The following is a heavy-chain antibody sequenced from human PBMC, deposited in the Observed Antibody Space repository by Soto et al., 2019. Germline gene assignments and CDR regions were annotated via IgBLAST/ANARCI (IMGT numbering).Heavy chain of an antibody. J-gene: IGHJ6*02. CDR2: ISSSSSYI. CDR3: ARDMATAMVPITGMDV. CDR1: GFTFSSYS. Sequence: GGSMRLSCAASGFTFSSYSMNWVRQAPGKGLEWVSSISSSSSYIYYADSVKGRFTISRDNAKNSLYLQMNSLRAGDTAVYYCARDMATAMVPITGMDVWGQGTTVTVSS. D-gene: IGHD5-18*01. V-gene: IGHV3-21*01.